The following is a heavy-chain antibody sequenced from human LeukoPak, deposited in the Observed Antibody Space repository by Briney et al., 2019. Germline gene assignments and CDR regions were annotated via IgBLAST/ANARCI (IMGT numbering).Heavy chain of an antibody. CDR1: GYTFTSYY. CDR2: INPSGGST. D-gene: IGHD3-10*01. Sequence: ASVKVSCKASGYTFTSYYMHWVRQAPGQGLEWMGIINPSGGSTSYAQKFQGRVTMTRDMSTSTVYMELSSLRSEDAAVYYCARGGLYGSAMRWFDPWGQGTLVTVSS. CDR3: ARGGLYGSAMRWFDP. J-gene: IGHJ5*02. V-gene: IGHV1-46*01.